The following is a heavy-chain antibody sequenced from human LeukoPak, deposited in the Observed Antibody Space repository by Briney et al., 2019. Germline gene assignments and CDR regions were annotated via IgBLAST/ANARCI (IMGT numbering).Heavy chain of an antibody. J-gene: IGHJ4*02. Sequence: GESLKISCKCSGYSFTSYWIGWVRQMPGKGLEWMGIIYPGDSDTRYSPSFQGQVTISADKSLSTAYLQWSSLQASDTAMYYCARLLGPRFLEWPLDYWGQGTLVTVSS. CDR2: IYPGDSDT. V-gene: IGHV5-51*01. D-gene: IGHD3-3*01. CDR3: ARLLGPRFLEWPLDY. CDR1: GYSFTSYW.